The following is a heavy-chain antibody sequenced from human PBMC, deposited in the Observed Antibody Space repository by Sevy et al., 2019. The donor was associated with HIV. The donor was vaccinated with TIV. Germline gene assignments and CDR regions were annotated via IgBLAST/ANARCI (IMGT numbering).Heavy chain of an antibody. CDR2: ISYDGSFT. CDR1: GFIFSDYT. D-gene: IGHD6-13*01. CDR3: ARSQSSSWHYLDY. J-gene: IGHJ4*02. V-gene: IGHV3-30*04. Sequence: GGSLRLSCAASGFIFSDYTLHWVRQAPGTGLEWVAVISYDGSFTYYADSVEGRFTISGDNSKNTLFLQMNSLRHEDTAVYYCARSQSSSWHYLDYWGQGTLVTVSS.